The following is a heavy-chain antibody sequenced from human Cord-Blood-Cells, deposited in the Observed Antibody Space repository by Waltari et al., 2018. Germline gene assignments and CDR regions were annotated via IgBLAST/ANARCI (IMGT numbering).Heavy chain of an antibody. CDR1: GGSISSGGYY. V-gene: IGHV4-31*03. Sequence: QVQLQESGPGLVKPSQTLSLTCTVSGGSISSGGYYWSWIRQHPGKGLEWIGYIYYSGSTYYNPSLKSRVTISVDTSKNQFSLKLSSVTAADTAVYYCARVRKGTNYLAKYYFDYWGQGTLVTVSS. CDR2: IYYSGST. J-gene: IGHJ4*02. D-gene: IGHD1-7*01. CDR3: ARVRKGTNYLAKYYFDY.